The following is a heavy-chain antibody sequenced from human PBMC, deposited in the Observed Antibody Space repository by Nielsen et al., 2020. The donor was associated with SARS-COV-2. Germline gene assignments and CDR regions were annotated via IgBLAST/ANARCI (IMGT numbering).Heavy chain of an antibody. J-gene: IGHJ6*02. Sequence: GESLKISCAASGFTFSDYYMSWIRQVPGKGLEWVSYISSSSSYTNYADSVKGRFTISRDNAKNSLYLQMNSLRAEDTAVYYCARDHNSWYETPGPNYYYGMDVWGQGTTVTVSS. V-gene: IGHV3-11*05. CDR3: ARDHNSWYETPGPNYYYGMDV. D-gene: IGHD6-13*01. CDR1: GFTFSDYY. CDR2: ISSSSSYT.